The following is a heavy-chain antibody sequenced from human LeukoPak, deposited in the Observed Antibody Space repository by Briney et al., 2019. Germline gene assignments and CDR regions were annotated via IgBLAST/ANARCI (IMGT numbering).Heavy chain of an antibody. D-gene: IGHD4-17*01. CDR1: GGSISSYY. CDR2: IYYSGST. J-gene: IGHJ3*02. Sequence: KPSETLSLTCTVSGGSISSYYWSWFRQPPGKGLEWIGYIYYSGSTNYNPSLKSRVTISEDTSKNQFSLKLSSVTAADTAVYYCARYTVTTSGDAFDIWGQGTMVTVSS. V-gene: IGHV4-59*08. CDR3: ARYTVTTSGDAFDI.